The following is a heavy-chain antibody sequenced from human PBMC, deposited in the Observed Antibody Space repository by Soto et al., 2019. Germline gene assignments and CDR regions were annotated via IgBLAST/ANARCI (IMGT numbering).Heavy chain of an antibody. CDR1: GDSISTVDYF. CDR2: IYKSATT. Sequence: SETLSLTCSVSGDSISTVDYFWAWIRQPPGQALEYIGYIYKSATTYYNPSFEGRVAISLDTSKSHFSLNVTSVTAADTAVYFCARGRYCLTGRCFPNWFDSWGQGTLVTVS. D-gene: IGHD2-15*01. V-gene: IGHV4-30-4*01. CDR3: ARGRYCLTGRCFPNWFDS. J-gene: IGHJ5*01.